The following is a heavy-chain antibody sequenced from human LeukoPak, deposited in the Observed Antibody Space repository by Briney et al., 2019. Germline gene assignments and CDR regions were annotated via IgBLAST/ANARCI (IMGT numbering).Heavy chain of an antibody. Sequence: SETLSLTCTVSGGSISSYYWSWIRQPAGKGLEWIGRIYTSGSTNYNPSLKSRVTISVDKSKNQFSLKLSSVTAADTAVYYCARIPPSGDYLGVFDSWGQGTLVTVSS. CDR1: GGSISSYY. CDR3: ARIPPSGDYLGVFDS. J-gene: IGHJ5*01. D-gene: IGHD3-16*01. CDR2: IYTSGST. V-gene: IGHV4-4*07.